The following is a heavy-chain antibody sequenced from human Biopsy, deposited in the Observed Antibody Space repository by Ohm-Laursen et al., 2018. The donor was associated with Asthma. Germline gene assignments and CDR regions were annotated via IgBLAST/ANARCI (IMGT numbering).Heavy chain of an antibody. CDR2: ISWNSATI. CDR3: AKVRSDWVITESFDY. CDR1: GFKFDEYT. D-gene: IGHD3-22*01. J-gene: IGHJ4*02. V-gene: IGHV3-9*01. Sequence: SLRLSCTASGFKFDEYTMHWVRQAPGKGMEWVSGISWNSATIGYADSVEGRFTISRDNAKNSVFLHMDSLRPEDTALYYCAKVRSDWVITESFDYWGQGVLVTVSS.